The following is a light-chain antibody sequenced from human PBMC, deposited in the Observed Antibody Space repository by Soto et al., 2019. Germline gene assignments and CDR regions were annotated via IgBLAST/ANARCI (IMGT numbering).Light chain of an antibody. CDR3: AAWDDSLSGQV. CDR1: SSNIGSNY. V-gene: IGLV1-47*01. J-gene: IGLJ2*01. CDR2: RNN. Sequence: QLVLTQPPSASGTPGQRVTISCSGSSSNIGSNYVYWYQQLPGRAPKLLISRNNQRPSGVPDRFSGSKSGTSASLAISGLRSEDEADYYCAAWDDSLSGQVFGRGTKLTVL.